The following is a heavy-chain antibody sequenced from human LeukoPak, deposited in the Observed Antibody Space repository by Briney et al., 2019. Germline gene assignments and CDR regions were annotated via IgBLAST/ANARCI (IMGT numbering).Heavy chain of an antibody. CDR1: GGSISSSSYY. CDR2: IYFSGST. Sequence: SETLSLTSTVSGGSISSSSYYWGWIRQPPGKGLEWIGSIYFSGSTYYNPSLKSRVTISVDTSKNQFSLKLSSVTAADTAVYYCAGLSEAFDIWGRGTMVTVSS. CDR3: AGLSEAFDI. J-gene: IGHJ3*02. V-gene: IGHV4-39*01.